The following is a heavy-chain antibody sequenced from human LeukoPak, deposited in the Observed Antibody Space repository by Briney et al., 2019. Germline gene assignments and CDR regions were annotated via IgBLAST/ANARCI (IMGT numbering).Heavy chain of an antibody. D-gene: IGHD1-26*01. J-gene: IGHJ3*02. CDR3: ARDRRWDLLQAFDI. V-gene: IGHV4-59*01. Sequence: PSGTLSLTCTVSGGSISSYFWSWIRQPPGKGLEWIAYAHYSESTNYNPSLKSRVTISLDTSKNQFSLMLNSVTAADTAVYYCARDRRWDLLQAFDIWGQGTMVTVCS. CDR1: GGSISSYF. CDR2: AHYSEST.